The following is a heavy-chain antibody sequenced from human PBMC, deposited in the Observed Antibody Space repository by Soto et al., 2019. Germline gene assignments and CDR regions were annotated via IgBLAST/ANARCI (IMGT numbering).Heavy chain of an antibody. CDR3: ARTKCSGGSCYSWSLDY. V-gene: IGHV4-31*03. J-gene: IGHJ4*02. Sequence: SETLSLTCTVSGGSITTGGYYWSWIRQLPGKGLEWIGHRYYSESTYYNPSLKSRVSISLDTSKNQFSLKLSFVTAADTAMYYCARTKCSGGSCYSWSLDYWGQGTPVTVS. CDR2: RYYSEST. D-gene: IGHD2-15*01. CDR1: GGSITTGGYY.